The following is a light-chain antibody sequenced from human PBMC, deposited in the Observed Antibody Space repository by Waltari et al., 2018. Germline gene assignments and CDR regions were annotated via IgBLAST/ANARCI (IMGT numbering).Light chain of an antibody. CDR1: SSYVGSYNL. CDR3: CSSAGSSTLV. CDR2: EVN. Sequence: QSALTQPASVSGSPGQSITISCTGSSSYVGSYNLVSWYQQLPGEAPKFLIYEVNKRPSGVSYRFSGSKSGNTASLTISGLQAEDEADYYCCSSAGSSTLVFGGGTRLTVL. V-gene: IGLV2-23*02. J-gene: IGLJ2*01.